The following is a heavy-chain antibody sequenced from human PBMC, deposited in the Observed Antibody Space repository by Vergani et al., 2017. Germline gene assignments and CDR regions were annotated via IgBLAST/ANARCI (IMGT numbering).Heavy chain of an antibody. CDR3: ARSQGDYWYFDL. J-gene: IGHJ2*01. D-gene: IGHD2-21*01. V-gene: IGHV4-38-2*01. CDR2: IHNRGKT. Sequence: QVQLQESGPGVVKPSETLALTCSVSGYSIGSGFYCAWIRQSPGEGLQWLTSIHNRGKTYHNPSLKSRVSVSLDTSKNRFSLNLTSVTATDTAVYYCARSQGDYWYFDLWGPGSLVTVSS. CDR1: GYSIGSGFY.